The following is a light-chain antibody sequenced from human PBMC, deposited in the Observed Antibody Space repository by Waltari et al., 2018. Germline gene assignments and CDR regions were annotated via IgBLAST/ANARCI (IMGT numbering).Light chain of an antibody. CDR1: HDISSY. Sequence: DIQMTQSPSSVSASVGDRVTISCRASHDISSYLAWYQQKPGKAPKLLIYAASSLLSGVPSRYSGSGSGTDFTLTISGLQADDSATYYCQQGKTFPLTFGGGTKVEI. J-gene: IGKJ4*01. CDR2: AAS. V-gene: IGKV1-12*01. CDR3: QQGKTFPLT.